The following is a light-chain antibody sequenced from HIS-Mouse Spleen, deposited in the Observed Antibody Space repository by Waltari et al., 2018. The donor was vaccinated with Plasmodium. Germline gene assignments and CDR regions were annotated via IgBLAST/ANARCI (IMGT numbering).Light chain of an antibody. CDR2: EDS. J-gene: IGLJ3*02. CDR3: YSTDSSGNHRV. CDR1: ALPKKY. V-gene: IGLV3-10*01. Sequence: SYELTQPPSVSVSPGQTARNTCSGDALPKKYAYWYQQKAGQSPVLVIYEDSKRPSGIPERFSGSSSGTMATLTISGAQVEDEPDYYCYSTDSSGNHRVFGGGTKLTVL.